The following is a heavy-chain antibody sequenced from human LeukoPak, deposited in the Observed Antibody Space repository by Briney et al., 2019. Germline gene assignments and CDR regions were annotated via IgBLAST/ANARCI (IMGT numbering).Heavy chain of an antibody. CDR2: INHSGST. CDR3: ARDGSAPYSSSWLPALDY. CDR1: GGSFSDYY. J-gene: IGHJ4*02. D-gene: IGHD6-13*01. Sequence: SETLSLTCAVYGGSFSDYYWSWIRQPPGKGLEWIGEINHSGSTNYNPSLKSRVTISVDTSKNQFSLKLSSVTAADTAVYYCARDGSAPYSSSWLPALDYWGQGTLVTVSS. V-gene: IGHV4-34*01.